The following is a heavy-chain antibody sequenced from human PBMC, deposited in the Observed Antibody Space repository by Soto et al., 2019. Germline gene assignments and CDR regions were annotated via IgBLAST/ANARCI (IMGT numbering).Heavy chain of an antibody. V-gene: IGHV3-21*01. D-gene: IGHD6-19*01. CDR2: ISSSSNYI. J-gene: IGHJ4*02. Sequence: PGGSLRLSCAASGFPFSSYSMNWVRQAPGKGLEWVSSISSSSNYIYYADSLKGRFTISRDNAKNSVYLQMNSLRAEDTAVYYCARAPYSSGWHFDYWGQGTLVTVSS. CDR1: GFPFSSYS. CDR3: ARAPYSSGWHFDY.